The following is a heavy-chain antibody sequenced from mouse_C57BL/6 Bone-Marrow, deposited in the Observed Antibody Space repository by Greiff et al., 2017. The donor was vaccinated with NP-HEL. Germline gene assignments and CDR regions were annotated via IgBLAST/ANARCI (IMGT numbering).Heavy chain of an antibody. CDR1: GYTFTSYW. J-gene: IGHJ3*01. D-gene: IGHD1-1*01. CDR2: IDPSDSYT. V-gene: IGHV1-50*01. CDR3: AGSSYRFAY. Sequence: VQLQQPGAELVKPGASVKLSCKASGYTFTSYWMQWVKQRPGQGLEWIGEIDPSDSYTNYNQKFKGKATLTVDTSSSTAYMQRSSLTSEDSAVYYCAGSSYRFAYWGQGTLVTVSA.